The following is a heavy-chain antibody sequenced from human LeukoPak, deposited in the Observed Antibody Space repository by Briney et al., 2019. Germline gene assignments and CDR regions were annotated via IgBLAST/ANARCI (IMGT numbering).Heavy chain of an antibody. Sequence: GGSLRLSCAASGFTFSSYSMNWVRQAPGKGMGWVSYISSSSTIYYADSVKGRFTISRYNAKNSLYLHMSSLRADDTAVYYCARVWVYSTGRQPPTARVHFDHWGQGTLVLVSS. CDR3: ARVWVYSTGRQPPTARVHFDH. CDR2: ISSSSTI. CDR1: GFTFSSYS. D-gene: IGHD6-19*01. J-gene: IGHJ4*02. V-gene: IGHV3-48*01.